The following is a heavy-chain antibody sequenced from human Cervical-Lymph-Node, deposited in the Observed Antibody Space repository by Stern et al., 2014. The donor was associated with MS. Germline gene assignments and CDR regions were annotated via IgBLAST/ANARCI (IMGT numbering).Heavy chain of an antibody. CDR2: INPNSGGI. D-gene: IGHD1-1*01. V-gene: IGHV1-2*06. Sequence: PLEQSGAEVKKPGASVKVSCKASGYTFTGYDMHWVRQAPGQGREGMGRINPNSGGIHYAQKFQGRVTMTRDTSISTAYMELSRLRSDDTAVYYCARVGTTGTTSLDYWGQGTLVTVSS. CDR3: ARVGTTGTTSLDY. CDR1: GYTFTGYD. J-gene: IGHJ4*02.